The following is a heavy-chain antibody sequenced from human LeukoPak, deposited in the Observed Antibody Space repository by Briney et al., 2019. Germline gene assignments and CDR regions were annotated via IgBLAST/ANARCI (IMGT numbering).Heavy chain of an antibody. CDR3: ARRGTFDYVWGSYRFPGSFDY. D-gene: IGHD3-16*02. Sequence: GGSLRLSCAASGFTFSSYDMHWVRQATGKGLEWVSAIGTAGDTYYPGSVKGRFTISRENAKNSLYLQMNSLRAGDTAVYYCARRGTFDYVWGSYRFPGSFDYWGQGTLVTVSS. V-gene: IGHV3-13*01. J-gene: IGHJ4*02. CDR1: GFTFSSYD. CDR2: IGTAGDT.